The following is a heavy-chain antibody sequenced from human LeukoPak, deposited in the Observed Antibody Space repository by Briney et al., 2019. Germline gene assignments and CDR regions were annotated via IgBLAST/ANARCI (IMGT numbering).Heavy chain of an antibody. D-gene: IGHD3-10*01. V-gene: IGHV1-24*01. CDR1: GYTLTELS. CDR3: ATDLPYYYGSGTYKWFDP. CDR2: FDPEDGET. Sequence: ASVKVSCKVSGYTLTELSMHWVRQAPGKGLEWMGGFDPEDGETIYAQKFQGRVTMTEDTSTDTAYMELSSLRSEDTAVYYCATDLPYYYGSGTYKWFDPWGQGTLVTVSS. J-gene: IGHJ5*02.